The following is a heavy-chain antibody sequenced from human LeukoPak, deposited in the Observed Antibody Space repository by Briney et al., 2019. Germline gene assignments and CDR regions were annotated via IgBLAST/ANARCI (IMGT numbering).Heavy chain of an antibody. CDR3: ASSLSYYFDY. Sequence: PSETLSLTCTVSGGSISSSSYYWGWIRQPPGKGLEWIGSIYYSGSTYYNPSLKSRVTISVDTSKNQFSLKLSSVTAADTAVYYCASSLSYYFDYWGQGTLVTVSS. V-gene: IGHV4-39*01. D-gene: IGHD3-16*02. CDR1: GGSISSSSYY. J-gene: IGHJ4*02. CDR2: IYYSGST.